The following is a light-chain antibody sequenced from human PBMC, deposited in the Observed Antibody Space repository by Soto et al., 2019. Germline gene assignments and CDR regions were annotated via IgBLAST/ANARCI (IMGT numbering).Light chain of an antibody. CDR3: QQYGSSLPYT. Sequence: EIVLTQSPGTLSSSPGERATLSCRASQSVSSSYLAWYQQKPGQAPRLLIYGASSRATGIQDRFSGSGSGTDFTLTISRLEPEDFAVYYCQQYGSSLPYTFGQGTKLEIK. CDR2: GAS. CDR1: QSVSSSY. V-gene: IGKV3-20*01. J-gene: IGKJ2*01.